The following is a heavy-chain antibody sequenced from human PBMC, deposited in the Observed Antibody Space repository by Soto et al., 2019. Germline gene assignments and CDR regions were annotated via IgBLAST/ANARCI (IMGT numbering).Heavy chain of an antibody. V-gene: IGHV4-59*12. CDR3: ARVPDR. CDR2: IYYSGTT. D-gene: IGHD2-2*01. J-gene: IGHJ5*02. CDR1: GGSISAGSINSNY. Sequence: PSETLSLTCTVSGGSISAGSINSNYWSWFRQSPGKGLEWIGYIYYSGTTNYSPSLKSRVTLSVDTSKNQFSLKLSSVTAADTAVYYCARVPDRWGQG.